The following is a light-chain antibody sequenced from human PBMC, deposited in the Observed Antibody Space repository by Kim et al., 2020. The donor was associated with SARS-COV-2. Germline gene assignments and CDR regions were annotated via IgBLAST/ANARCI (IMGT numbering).Light chain of an antibody. CDR3: QQYNNWPYT. Sequence: SVSPGERATLSCRASQSVSSNLAWYQQKPRQAPRLLIYGASTRATGIPARFSGSGSGTEFTLTISSLQSEDFAVYYCQQYNNWPYTFGQGTKLEI. V-gene: IGKV3-15*01. CDR1: QSVSSN. J-gene: IGKJ2*01. CDR2: GAS.